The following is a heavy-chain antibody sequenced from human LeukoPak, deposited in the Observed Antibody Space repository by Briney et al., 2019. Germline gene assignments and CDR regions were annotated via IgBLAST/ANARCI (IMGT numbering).Heavy chain of an antibody. V-gene: IGHV4-4*07. Sequence: SETLSLTCTVSGGSISSYYWSWIRQPAGKGLEWIGRIYTSGSTNYNPSLKSRVTMSVDTSKNQFSLKLSSVTAADTAVYYCARNLAVAGHDAFDIWGQGTMVTVSS. D-gene: IGHD6-19*01. J-gene: IGHJ3*02. CDR3: ARNLAVAGHDAFDI. CDR2: IYTSGST. CDR1: GGSISSYY.